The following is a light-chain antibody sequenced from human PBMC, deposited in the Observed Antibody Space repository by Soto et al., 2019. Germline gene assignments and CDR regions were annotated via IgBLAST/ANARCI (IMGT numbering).Light chain of an antibody. Sequence: EIVMTQSPATLSVSPGERATLSCRASQSVSSNLAWYQQKPGQAPRLLIYGASTRATGIPARFSGSGSGTEFTLTISSLQSGDFAVYHCQQYNNWPLTFGRGTKVDIK. J-gene: IGKJ3*01. CDR2: GAS. CDR3: QQYNNWPLT. V-gene: IGKV3-15*01. CDR1: QSVSSN.